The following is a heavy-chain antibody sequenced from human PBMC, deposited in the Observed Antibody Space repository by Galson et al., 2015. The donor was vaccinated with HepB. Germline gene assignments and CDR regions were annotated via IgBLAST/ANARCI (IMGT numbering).Heavy chain of an antibody. CDR1: GFIFSNYG. J-gene: IGHJ4*02. CDR3: AKDPSGVLQFSDQLW. D-gene: IGHD5-18*01. Sequence: SLRLSCAASGFIFSNYGMNWVRQAPGKGLEWVAHISHDGSKKYYADSLKGRFTISRHNSKKTVYLEMDSLRVEDTAVYYCAKDPSGVLQFSDQLWWGQGTLVAVSS. V-gene: IGHV3-30*18. CDR2: ISHDGSKK.